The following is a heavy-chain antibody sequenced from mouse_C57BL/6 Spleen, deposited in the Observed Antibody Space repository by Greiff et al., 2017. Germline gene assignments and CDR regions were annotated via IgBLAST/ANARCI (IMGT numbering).Heavy chain of an antibody. CDR1: GFNIKDDY. J-gene: IGHJ1*03. CDR3: TTPYSSHWYFDV. V-gene: IGHV14-4*01. CDR2: IDPENGDT. D-gene: IGHD2-5*01. Sequence: VQLQQSGAELVRPGASVKLSCTASGFNIKDDYMHWVKQRPEQGLEWIGWIDPENGDTEYASKFQGKATITADKSSNTAYLQLSSLTSEDAAVYYCTTPYSSHWYFDVWGTGTTVTVSS.